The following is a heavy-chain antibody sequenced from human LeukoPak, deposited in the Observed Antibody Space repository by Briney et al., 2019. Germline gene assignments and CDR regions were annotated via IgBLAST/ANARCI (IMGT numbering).Heavy chain of an antibody. CDR3: AKDRDYGGNSGGYFDL. D-gene: IGHD4-23*01. CDR1: GFTFTRYA. Sequence: GGSLRLSCAASGFTFTRYAMDWVRQAPGKGLEWVSAKSGSGFSTYYAESVKGRFTISRDNSKNTLYLQANSLRAEDTAVYYCAKDRDYGGNSGGYFDLWGRGTLVTVPS. J-gene: IGHJ2*01. V-gene: IGHV3-23*01. CDR2: KSGSGFST.